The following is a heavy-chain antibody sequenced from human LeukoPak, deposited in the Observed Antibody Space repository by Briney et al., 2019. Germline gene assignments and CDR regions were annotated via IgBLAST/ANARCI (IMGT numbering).Heavy chain of an antibody. CDR3: ARAPTHYYDSSGYYIDPYFDY. CDR2: ISSSGSTI. D-gene: IGHD3-22*01. V-gene: IGHV3-11*04. CDR1: GFTFNDYY. Sequence: GGSLRLSCAASGFTFNDYYMSWIRQAPGKGLEWVSYISSSGSTIYYADSVKGRFTISRDNAKNSLYLQMNSLRAEDTAVYYCARAPTHYYDSSGYYIDPYFDYWGQGTLVTVSS. J-gene: IGHJ4*02.